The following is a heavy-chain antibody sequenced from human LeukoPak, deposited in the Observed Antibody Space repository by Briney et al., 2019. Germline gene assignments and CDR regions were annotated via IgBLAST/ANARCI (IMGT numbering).Heavy chain of an antibody. CDR2: IYTSGST. CDR3: ARTTRIAVAGGYYYYYMDV. V-gene: IGHV4-61*02. J-gene: IGHJ6*03. Sequence: TSQTLSLTCTVSGGSISSGSYYWSWIRQPAGKGLEWIGRIYTSGSTNYNPSLKSRVTMSVDTSKNQFSLKLSSVTAADTAVYYCARTTRIAVAGGYYYYYMDVWGKGTTVTVSS. CDR1: GGSISSGSYY. D-gene: IGHD6-19*01.